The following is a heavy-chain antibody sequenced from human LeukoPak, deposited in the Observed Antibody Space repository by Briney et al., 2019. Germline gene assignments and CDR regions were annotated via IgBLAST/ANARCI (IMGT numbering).Heavy chain of an antibody. J-gene: IGHJ6*03. V-gene: IGHV1-18*01. CDR1: GYTFTGYG. CDR3: AREALVVVVAATHYYYYYMDV. Sequence: SVKVSCKASGYTFTGYGISWVRQAPGQGLEWMGGIIPIFGTANYAQKLQGRVTMTTDTSTSTAYMELRSLRSDDTAVYYCAREALVVVVAATHYYYYYMDVWGKGTTVTISS. CDR2: IIPIFGTA. D-gene: IGHD2-15*01.